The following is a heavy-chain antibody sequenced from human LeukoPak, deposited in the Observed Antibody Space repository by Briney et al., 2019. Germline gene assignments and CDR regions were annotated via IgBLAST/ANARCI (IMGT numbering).Heavy chain of an antibody. Sequence: GSLRLSCAASGFTFSSYAMSWVRQAPGKGLEWVSAISGSGGSTYYADSVKGRFTISRDNSKNTLYLQMNSLRAEDTAVYYCAKDEGITMVQGGNYFDYWGQGTLVTVSS. J-gene: IGHJ4*02. CDR3: AKDEGITMVQGGNYFDY. V-gene: IGHV3-23*01. CDR2: ISGSGGST. D-gene: IGHD3-10*01. CDR1: GFTFSSYA.